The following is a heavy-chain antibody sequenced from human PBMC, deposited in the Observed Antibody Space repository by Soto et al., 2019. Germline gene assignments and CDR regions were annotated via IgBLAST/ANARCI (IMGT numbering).Heavy chain of an antibody. Sequence: GGSLRLSWGASGFTFTNYALSWVLQAPGKGLEWVSSISGSGTDTKYADSVKGRSTISRDNSKNTVYLQVNSLRGEGTAVYYCAKNCGGNCYSTSRIVFQHWGQGTQVTVS. V-gene: IGHV3-23*01. CDR1: GFTFTNYA. CDR3: AKNCGGNCYSTSRIVFQH. J-gene: IGHJ1*01. CDR2: ISGSGTDT. D-gene: IGHD2-21*01.